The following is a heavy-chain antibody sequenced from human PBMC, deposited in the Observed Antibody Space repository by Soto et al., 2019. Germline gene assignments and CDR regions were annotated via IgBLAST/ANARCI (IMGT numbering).Heavy chain of an antibody. Sequence: SETLSLTCAVSGYSISSGYYWGWIRQPPGKGLEWIGSIYHSGSTYYNPSLKSRVTISVDTSKNQFSLKLSSVTAADTAVYYCARDLQLLVLGNWFDPWGQGTLVTVSS. J-gene: IGHJ5*02. D-gene: IGHD6-13*01. CDR1: GYSISSGYY. CDR3: ARDLQLLVLGNWFDP. CDR2: IYHSGST. V-gene: IGHV4-38-2*02.